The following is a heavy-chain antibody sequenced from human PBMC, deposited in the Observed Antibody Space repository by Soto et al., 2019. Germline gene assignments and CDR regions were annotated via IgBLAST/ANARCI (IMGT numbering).Heavy chain of an antibody. J-gene: IGHJ1*01. Sequence: EVQLLESGGGLVQPGGSLKISCAVSGFTFSSYAMSWVRQAPGKGLEWVSGISGTGRVTNYAESVKGRFTISRDNPKNTLSQEMKSLRAEDTAVYYCAKDVHYDIVTGIEYFDHWGQGTLVTVSS. V-gene: IGHV3-23*01. CDR1: GFTFSSYA. CDR2: ISGTGRVT. CDR3: AKDVHYDIVTGIEYFDH. D-gene: IGHD3-9*01.